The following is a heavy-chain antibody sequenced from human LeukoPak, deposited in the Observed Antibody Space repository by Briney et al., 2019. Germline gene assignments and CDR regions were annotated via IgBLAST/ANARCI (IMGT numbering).Heavy chain of an antibody. V-gene: IGHV1-18*01. J-gene: IGHJ5*02. Sequence: ASVKVSCKASGYTFTSYGISWVRQAPGQGLERMGWISAYNGNTNYAQKLQGRVTMTTDTSTSTAYMELRSLRSDDTAVYYCARQKDYYGPPNWFDPWGQGTLVTVSS. CDR2: ISAYNGNT. D-gene: IGHD3-10*01. CDR1: GYTFTSYG. CDR3: ARQKDYYGPPNWFDP.